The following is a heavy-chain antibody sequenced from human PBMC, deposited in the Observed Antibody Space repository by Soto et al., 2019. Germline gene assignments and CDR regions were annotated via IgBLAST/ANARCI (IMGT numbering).Heavy chain of an antibody. CDR3: AREYYYDSSGYYLFWDY. J-gene: IGHJ4*02. CDR2: TYYRSKWYN. Sequence: SQTLSLTCAISGDSVSSNSAAWNWIRQSPSRGLEWLGRTYYRSKWYNDYAVSVKSRITINPDTSKNQFSLQLNSVTPEDTAVDYFAREYYYDSSGYYLFWDYWGQGTLVTVSS. CDR1: GDSVSSNSAA. D-gene: IGHD3-22*01. V-gene: IGHV6-1*01.